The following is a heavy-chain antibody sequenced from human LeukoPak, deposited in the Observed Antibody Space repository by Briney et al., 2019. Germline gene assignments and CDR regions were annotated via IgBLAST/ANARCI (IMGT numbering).Heavy chain of an antibody. V-gene: IGHV1-2*02. CDR3: ARVYYDSSGTDENWFDP. CDR1: GYTFTGHY. CDR2: INPNSGGT. Sequence: GASVKVSCKASGYTFTGHYIHWVRQAPGQGLEWMGWINPNSGGTNYAQKFQGRVTMTRDTSISTAYMELSRLRSDDTAVYYCARVYYDSSGTDENWFDPWGQGTLVTVSS. J-gene: IGHJ5*02. D-gene: IGHD3-22*01.